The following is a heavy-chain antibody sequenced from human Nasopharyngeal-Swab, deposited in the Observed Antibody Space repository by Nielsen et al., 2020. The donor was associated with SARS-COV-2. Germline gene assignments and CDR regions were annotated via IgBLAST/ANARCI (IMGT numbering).Heavy chain of an antibody. D-gene: IGHD6-19*01. CDR3: ARQSRSRSGWLPPSDY. Sequence: SETLSLTCTVSGGSISSSSYYWGWIRQPPGKGLEWIGSINYSGSTYYNPSLKSRVTISVNTSKNQFSLKLSSVTAADTAVYYCARQSRSRSGWLPPSDYWGQGTLVTVSS. CDR2: INYSGST. CDR1: GGSISSSSYY. V-gene: IGHV4-39*01. J-gene: IGHJ4*02.